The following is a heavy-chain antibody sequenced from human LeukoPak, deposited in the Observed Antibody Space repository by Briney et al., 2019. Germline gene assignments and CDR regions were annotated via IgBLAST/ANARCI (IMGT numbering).Heavy chain of an antibody. J-gene: IGHJ4*02. D-gene: IGHD6-19*01. CDR1: GYTFTSYG. Sequence: ASVKVSCKASGYTFTSYGMSWVRQAPGQGLEWMGWISAYNGNTNYAQKLQGRVTMTTDTSTSTAYIELRSLRPDDTAVYYCARDLTVAGVPGGYWGQGTLVTVSS. CDR3: ARDLTVAGVPGGY. CDR2: ISAYNGNT. V-gene: IGHV1-18*01.